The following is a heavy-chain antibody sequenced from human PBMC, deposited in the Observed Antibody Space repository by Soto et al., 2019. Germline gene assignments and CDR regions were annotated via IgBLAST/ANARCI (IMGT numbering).Heavy chain of an antibody. J-gene: IGHJ4*02. CDR3: GRWAIAVGGEGF. CDR1: GFTVSDYS. Sequence: CLRLSCTASGFTVSDYSVNWVRQAPGKGLEWISYISSADDLILYADSVKGRFTIARDIAKNSLYLQMDSLRDEDSAVYYCGRWAIAVGGEGFWGQGTMVTVSS. CDR2: ISSADDLI. D-gene: IGHD2-21*01. V-gene: IGHV3-48*02.